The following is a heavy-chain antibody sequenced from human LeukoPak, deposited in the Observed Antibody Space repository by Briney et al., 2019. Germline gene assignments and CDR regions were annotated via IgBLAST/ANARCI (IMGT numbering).Heavy chain of an antibody. Sequence: GGSLRLSCAASGFTFSSYDMHWVRQATGKGLEWVSAIGTAGDTYYPGSVKGRFTISRENAKNSLYLQMNSLRAGDTAVYYCARGAYGGYFDYWGQGTLVTVSS. J-gene: IGHJ4*02. CDR1: GFTFSSYD. V-gene: IGHV3-13*01. CDR2: IGTAGDT. D-gene: IGHD2-21*01. CDR3: ARGAYGGYFDY.